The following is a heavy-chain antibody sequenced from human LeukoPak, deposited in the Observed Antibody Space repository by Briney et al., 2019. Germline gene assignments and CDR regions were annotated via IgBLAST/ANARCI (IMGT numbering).Heavy chain of an antibody. CDR2: IRSKANSYAT. CDR3: TSRYSSSWSDYMDV. J-gene: IGHJ6*03. V-gene: IGHV3-73*01. CDR1: GFTFSGSA. Sequence: GGSLRLSCAASGFTFSGSAMHWVRQASGKGLEWVGRIRSKANSYATAYAASVKGRFTISRDDSKNTAYLQMNSLKTEDTAVYYCTSRYSSSWSDYMDVWGKGTTVTISS. D-gene: IGHD6-13*01.